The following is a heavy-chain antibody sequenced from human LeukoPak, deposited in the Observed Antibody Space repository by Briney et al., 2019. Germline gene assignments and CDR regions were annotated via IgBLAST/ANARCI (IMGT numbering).Heavy chain of an antibody. Sequence: GGSLRLSCAASGFTFSSYGTHWVRQAPGKGLEWVAVISYDGSNKYYADSVKGRFTISRDNSKNTLYLQMNSLRAEDTAVYYCAKDPGYYYYGMDVWGQGTTVTVSS. CDR1: GFTFSSYG. CDR2: ISYDGSNK. J-gene: IGHJ6*02. CDR3: AKDPGYYYYGMDV. V-gene: IGHV3-30*18.